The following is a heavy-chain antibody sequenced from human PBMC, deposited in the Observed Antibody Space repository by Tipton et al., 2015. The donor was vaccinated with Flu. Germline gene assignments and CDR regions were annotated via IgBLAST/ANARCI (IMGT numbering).Heavy chain of an antibody. Sequence: GSLRLSCAASGFTFSSYAMSWVRQARGKGLEWVSAISGSGGSTYYADSVKGRFTISRDNSKITLYLQMNSLRAEDTAVYYCAKGRSSSWAFDYWGQGTLVTVSS. CDR1: GFTFSSYA. J-gene: IGHJ4*02. D-gene: IGHD6-13*01. V-gene: IGHV3-23*01. CDR3: AKGRSSSWAFDY. CDR2: ISGSGGST.